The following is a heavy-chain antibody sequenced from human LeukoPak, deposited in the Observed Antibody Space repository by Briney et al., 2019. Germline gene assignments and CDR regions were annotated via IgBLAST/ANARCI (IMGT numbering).Heavy chain of an antibody. CDR3: ARERVVVAANGDYYYYMDV. D-gene: IGHD2-15*01. J-gene: IGHJ6*03. CDR2: IIPIFGTA. V-gene: IGHV1-69*06. CDR1: GGTFSSYA. Sequence: GASVKVSCKASGGTFSSYAISWVRQAPGQGLEWMGGIIPIFGTANYAQKFQGRVTITADKSTSTAYMERSSLRSEDTAVYYCARERVVVAANGDYYYYMDVWGKGTTVTISS.